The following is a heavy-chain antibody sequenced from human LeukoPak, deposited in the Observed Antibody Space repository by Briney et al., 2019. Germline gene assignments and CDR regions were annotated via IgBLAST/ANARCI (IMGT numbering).Heavy chain of an antibody. Sequence: PSETLSLTCTVSGGSISSSSYYWGWIRQPPGKGLEWIGSIYYSGSTYYNPSPKSRVTISVDTSKNQFSLKLSSVTAADTAVYYCARPGAMVRGVPFSYYYGMDVWGQGTTVTVSS. V-gene: IGHV4-39*01. CDR1: GGSISSSSYY. J-gene: IGHJ6*02. D-gene: IGHD3-10*01. CDR2: IYYSGST. CDR3: ARPGAMVRGVPFSYYYGMDV.